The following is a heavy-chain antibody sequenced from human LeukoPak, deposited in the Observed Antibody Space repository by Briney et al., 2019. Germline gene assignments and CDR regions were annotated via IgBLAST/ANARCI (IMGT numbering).Heavy chain of an antibody. CDR1: GFTFSSYS. V-gene: IGHV3-21*01. J-gene: IGHJ4*02. CDR2: ISSSSSYI. Sequence: GGSLRLSCAASGFTFSSYSMNWVRQAPGKGLEWVSFISSSSSYIYYADSVKGRFTISRDNAKNSLYLQMNSLRAEDTAVYYCARDQGGYYFDYWGQGTLVTVSS. D-gene: IGHD3-16*01. CDR3: ARDQGGYYFDY.